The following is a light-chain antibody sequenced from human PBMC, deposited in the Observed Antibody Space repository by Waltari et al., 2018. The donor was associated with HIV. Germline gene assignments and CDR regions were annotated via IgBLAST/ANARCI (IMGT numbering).Light chain of an antibody. J-gene: IGLJ1*01. V-gene: IGLV1-40*01. CDR2: GNR. CDR3: QTYDSTLNGYV. CDR1: SSNIGTGYD. Sequence: QSVLTQPPSVSGAPGQRITISCTGTSSNIGTGYDVHWYQQLPGRALNVVIHGNRNRPSGVPDRFSAYKSGTSASLTITGLQAEDEADYYCQTYDSTLNGYVFGTGTKVTVL.